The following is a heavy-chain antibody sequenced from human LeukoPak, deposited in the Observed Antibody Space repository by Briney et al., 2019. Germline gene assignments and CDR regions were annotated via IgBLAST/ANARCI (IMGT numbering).Heavy chain of an antibody. CDR2: ISSSGTTI. CDR1: GFTFRTSG. CDR3: ARDDGDNWFDP. V-gene: IGHV3-48*01. J-gene: IGHJ5*02. D-gene: IGHD4-17*01. Sequence: AGGSLRLSCAASGFTFRTSGMNWVRQAPGKGLEWVSYISSSGTTISYAQSVKGRFTITRDNAQNSLTLHMNTLRADDTAVYYCARDDGDNWFDPWGQGTLVTVSS.